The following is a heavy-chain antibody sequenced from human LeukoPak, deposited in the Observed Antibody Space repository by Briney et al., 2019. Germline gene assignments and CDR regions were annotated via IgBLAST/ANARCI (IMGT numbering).Heavy chain of an antibody. CDR2: ISSSSSTI. Sequence: GGSLRLSCAVSGFTFSTYSMNWVRQAPGKGLEWVSYISSSSSTIYYTDSVKGRFTISRDNAKNSLYLQMNSLRDEDTAVYYCARVPPGDYGGPVDYCGQGNLVTVSS. D-gene: IGHD4-23*01. J-gene: IGHJ4*02. V-gene: IGHV3-48*02. CDR1: GFTFSTYS. CDR3: ARVPPGDYGGPVDY.